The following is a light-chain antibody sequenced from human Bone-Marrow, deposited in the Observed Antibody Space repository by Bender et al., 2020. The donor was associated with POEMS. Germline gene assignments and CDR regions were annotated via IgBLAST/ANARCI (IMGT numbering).Light chain of an antibody. V-gene: IGLV1-40*01. CDR3: QSYDNSLGGWV. CDR2: DTY. Sequence: QSVLTQPPSVSGAPGQRVTISCTGSNSNIGSGYGINWYQQVPGTAPKLLIYDTYNRPSGVPDRFSGSKSATSASLAITGLQADDEADYYCQSYDNSLGGWVFGGGTKLTVL. J-gene: IGLJ3*02. CDR1: NSNIGSGYG.